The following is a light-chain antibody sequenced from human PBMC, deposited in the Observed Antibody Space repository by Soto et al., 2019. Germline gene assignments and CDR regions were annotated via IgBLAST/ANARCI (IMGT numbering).Light chain of an antibody. V-gene: IGKV3-15*01. Sequence: EIVMTQSPGTLSVSPGERATLSCRASQSVSSNLAWYQQKPGQAPRLLIYGASTRATGIPARFSGSGSETDFTLIISSLQSEDFAVYYCQQFYNWPRTFGQGTKVEIK. J-gene: IGKJ1*01. CDR2: GAS. CDR1: QSVSSN. CDR3: QQFYNWPRT.